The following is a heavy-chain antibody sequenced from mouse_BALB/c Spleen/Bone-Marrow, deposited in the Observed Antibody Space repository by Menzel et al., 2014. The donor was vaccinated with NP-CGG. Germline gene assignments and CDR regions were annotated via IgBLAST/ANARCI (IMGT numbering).Heavy chain of an antibody. D-gene: IGHD1-1*02. CDR2: ISNGGNYT. J-gene: IGHJ4*01. CDR1: GFTFSSYG. V-gene: IGHV5-9-3*01. Sequence: VESGGGLVKPGGSLKLSCAASGFTFSSYGVSWVRQTPEKRLEWVATISNGGNYTYYPDSVKGRFTVSRDNAKNTLYLQMSSLRSEDTAMYYCTRQRGDYAMDYWGQGTSVTVSS. CDR3: TRQRGDYAMDY.